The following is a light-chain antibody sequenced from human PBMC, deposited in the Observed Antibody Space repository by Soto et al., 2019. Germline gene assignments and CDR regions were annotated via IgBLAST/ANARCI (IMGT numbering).Light chain of an antibody. V-gene: IGLV1-40*01. Sequence: QSVLTQPPSVSGAPGQRVTISGTGSSSNIGAGYDVHWYQQLPGTAPKLLIYGNSNRPSGVPDRFSGSKSGTSASLAITGLRAEDVADYYCQSYDSSLSGWVFGGGTKLTVL. CDR2: GNS. CDR1: SSNIGAGYD. J-gene: IGLJ3*02. CDR3: QSYDSSLSGWV.